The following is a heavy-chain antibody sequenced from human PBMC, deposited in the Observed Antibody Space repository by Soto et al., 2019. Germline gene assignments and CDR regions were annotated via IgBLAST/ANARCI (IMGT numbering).Heavy chain of an antibody. CDR3: ARHYGSGSYPLDY. V-gene: IGHV4-59*08. CDR2: IYSSGNS. Sequence: SETLSLTCTVSGGSISGYYWGWIRQPPGRGLEYIGHIYSSGNSNYNPSLKSRVTMSVDTSKNQFSPKLNSVTDADTAVYYCARHYGSGSYPLDYWGRGTLVTSPQ. J-gene: IGHJ4*02. D-gene: IGHD3-10*01. CDR1: GGSISGYY.